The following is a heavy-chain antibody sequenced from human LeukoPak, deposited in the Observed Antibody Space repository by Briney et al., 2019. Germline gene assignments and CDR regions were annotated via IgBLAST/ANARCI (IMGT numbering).Heavy chain of an antibody. CDR2: IYYSGST. CDR1: GGSISSYY. J-gene: IGHJ6*03. D-gene: IGHD6-19*01. CDR3: ARVWAVATLDYYYYYMDV. V-gene: IGHV4-59*01. Sequence: PSETLSLTCTVSGGSISSYYWSWIRQPPGRGLGWIGYIYYSGSTNYNPSLKSRVTISVDASKNQFSLKLSSVTAADTAVYYCARVWAVATLDYYYYYMDVWGKGTTVTISS.